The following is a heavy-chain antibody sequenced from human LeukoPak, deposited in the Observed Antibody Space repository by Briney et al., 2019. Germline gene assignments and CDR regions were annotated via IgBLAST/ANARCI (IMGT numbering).Heavy chain of an antibody. CDR3: ARVSVRYSNYYYYGMDV. D-gene: IGHD4-11*01. Sequence: SVKVSCKASGYTFTSYAMHWVRQAPGQRLEWMGGIIPICGTANYAQKFQGRVTITADESTSTAYMELSSLRSEDTAVYYCARVSVRYSNYYYYGMDVWGQGTTVTVSS. V-gene: IGHV1-69*13. CDR1: GYTFTSYA. CDR2: IIPICGTA. J-gene: IGHJ6*02.